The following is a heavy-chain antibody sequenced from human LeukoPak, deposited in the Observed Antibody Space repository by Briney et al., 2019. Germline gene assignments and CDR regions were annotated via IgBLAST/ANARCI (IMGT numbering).Heavy chain of an antibody. CDR3: ARGRGDGMDV. CDR1: GGSVSSGSYY. CDR2: IYYSGST. Sequence: PSETLSLTCTVSGGSVSSGSYYWSWIRQPPGTGLEWIGYIYYSGSTNYNPSLKSRVTISVETSKNQFSLRLTSVTAADTAIFYCARGRGDGMDVWGQGTTVTVSS. J-gene: IGHJ6*02. V-gene: IGHV4-61*01.